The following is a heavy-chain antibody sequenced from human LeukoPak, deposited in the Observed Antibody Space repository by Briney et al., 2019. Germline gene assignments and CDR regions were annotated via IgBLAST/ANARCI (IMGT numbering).Heavy chain of an antibody. J-gene: IGHJ4*02. V-gene: IGHV3-30*02. D-gene: IGHD5-18*01. Sequence: GGSLRLSCAASGFTFSSYGMHWVRQAPGKGLEWVAFIRHDGSNKYYADSVKGRFTISRDNSKNTLYLQMNSLRAEDTAVYYCAKRAVELWLDYWGQGTLVTVSS. CDR2: IRHDGSNK. CDR3: AKRAVELWLDY. CDR1: GFTFSSYG.